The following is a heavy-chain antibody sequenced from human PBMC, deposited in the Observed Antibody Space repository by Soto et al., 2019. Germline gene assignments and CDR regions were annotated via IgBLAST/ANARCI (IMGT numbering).Heavy chain of an antibody. J-gene: IGHJ6*02. D-gene: IGHD2-21*02. V-gene: IGHV3-23*01. CDR3: AKGGGDSRRYGMDV. CDR1: GFIFSSSA. Sequence: EVQLLDSGGGLVQPGGALRLSCSASGFIFSSSAMNWVRQAPGKGLEWVSAISGSGGSIYYADSVKGRFTISRDNSKTTLYLQMDSLRAEDTAVYYCAKGGGDSRRYGMDVWGQGTTVTVSS. CDR2: ISGSGGSI.